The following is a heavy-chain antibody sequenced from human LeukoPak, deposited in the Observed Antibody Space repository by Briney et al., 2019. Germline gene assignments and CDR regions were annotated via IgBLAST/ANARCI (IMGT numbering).Heavy chain of an antibody. J-gene: IGHJ5*02. CDR3: ARGAGGFSNYNWFDP. CDR2: VYYSGTT. V-gene: IGHV4-61*10. CDR1: GGSISSGSYY. Sequence: SETLSLTCTVSGGSISSGSYYWSWIRQPAGKGLEWIGRVYYSGTTTYNPSLESRVTISVDTSKNQFSLKLGSVTAADTAVYYCARGAGGFSNYNWFDPWGQGTLVTVSS. D-gene: IGHD4-11*01.